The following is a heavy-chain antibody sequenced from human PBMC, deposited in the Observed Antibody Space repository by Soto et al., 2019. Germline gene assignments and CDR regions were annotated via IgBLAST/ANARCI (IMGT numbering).Heavy chain of an antibody. CDR1: GFPFSTYA. CDR2: ISGSGGST. V-gene: IGHV3-23*01. Sequence: GGSLRLSCAASGFPFSTYAMSWVRQAPGKGLEWVSVISGSGGSTYYADSVKGRFTISRDNSKNTLYLQMNSLRAEDTAVYYCAKWDAWAVVDVWGEGTTVTVSS. D-gene: IGHD3-16*01. J-gene: IGHJ6*04. CDR3: AKWDAWAVVDV.